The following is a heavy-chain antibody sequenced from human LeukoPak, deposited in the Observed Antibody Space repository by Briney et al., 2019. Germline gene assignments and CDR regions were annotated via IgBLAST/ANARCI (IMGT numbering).Heavy chain of an antibody. V-gene: IGHV3-30*18. J-gene: IGHJ4*02. Sequence: GGSLRLSCAASGFTFSDYGMHWVRQAPGRGLEWVAIISYDGSNKYYGDSVKGRFNISRDNSKNTLYLHMNSLRAEDTAVYYCAKDTSGYSFGYARGYFDYWGQGSLVTVSS. CDR1: GFTFSDYG. D-gene: IGHD5-18*01. CDR3: AKDTSGYSFGYARGYFDY. CDR2: ISYDGSNK.